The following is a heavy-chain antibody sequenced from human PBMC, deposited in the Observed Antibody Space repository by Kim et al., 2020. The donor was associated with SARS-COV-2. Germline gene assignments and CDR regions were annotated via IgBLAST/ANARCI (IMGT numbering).Heavy chain of an antibody. CDR2: SSGGSP. J-gene: IGHJ4*02. D-gene: IGHD6-13*01. Sequence: SSGGSPYSADSVKGRCTISRDNSKDTLFLQMSSLRAEDTAVYYCVKAYRSPFDYWGQGTLVTVSS. V-gene: IGHV3-64D*06. CDR3: VKAYRSPFDY.